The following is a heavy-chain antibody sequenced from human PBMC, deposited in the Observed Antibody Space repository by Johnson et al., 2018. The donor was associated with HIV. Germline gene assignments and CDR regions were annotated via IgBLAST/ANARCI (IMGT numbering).Heavy chain of an antibody. J-gene: IGHJ3*02. CDR3: ARGDIGWNDDFAFDI. CDR2: ISYDGSNK. V-gene: IGHV3-30-3*01. CDR1: GFTFNSYA. Sequence: QVQLVESGGGLVQPGVSLRLSCAASGFTFNSYAMHWVRQAPGKGLEWVAIISYDGSNKYYADSVKGRFTISRDNAKNSLYLQMNSLRGEDTAVYYCARGDIGWNDDFAFDIWGQGTMVTVSS. D-gene: IGHD1-1*01.